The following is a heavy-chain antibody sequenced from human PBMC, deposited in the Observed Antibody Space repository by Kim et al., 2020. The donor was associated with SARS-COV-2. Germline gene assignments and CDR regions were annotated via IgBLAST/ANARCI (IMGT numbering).Heavy chain of an antibody. D-gene: IGHD3-3*01. CDR2: ISGSGGST. Sequence: GGSLRLSCAASGFTFSSYAMSWVRQAPGKGLEWVSAISGSGGSTYYADSVKGRFTISRDNSKNTLYLQMNSLRAEDTAVYYCAKGADYDFWSGYSDWVYYYYYGMDVWGQGTTVTVSS. CDR3: AKGADYDFWSGYSDWVYYYYYGMDV. V-gene: IGHV3-23*01. J-gene: IGHJ6*02. CDR1: GFTFSSYA.